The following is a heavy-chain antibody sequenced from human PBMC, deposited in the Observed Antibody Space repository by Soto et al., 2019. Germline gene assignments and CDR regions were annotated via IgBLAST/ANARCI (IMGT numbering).Heavy chain of an antibody. CDR3: ARGVGSSPPQY. CDR1: GGSVSVYY. CDR2: IYASGSP. V-gene: IGHV4-59*02. D-gene: IGHD1-26*01. J-gene: IGHJ4*02. Sequence: SETLSLTCTISGGSVSVYYWSWIRQSTGQGLEWIGYIYASGSPYYNPSLRSRVTISADTSRNQVSLKLTSPTAADTAVYCCARGVGSSPPQYWGRGTLVTVSS.